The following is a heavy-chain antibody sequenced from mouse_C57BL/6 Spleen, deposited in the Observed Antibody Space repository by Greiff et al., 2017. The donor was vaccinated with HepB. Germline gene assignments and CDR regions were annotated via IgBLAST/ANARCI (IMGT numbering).Heavy chain of an antibody. Sequence: EVKVEESGGGLVQPGGSMKLSCVASGFTFSNYWMNWVRQSPEKGLEWVAQIRLKSDNYATHYAESVKGRFTISRDDSKSSVYLQMNNLRAEDTGIYYCTVGVPPIDYWGQGTTLTVSS. J-gene: IGHJ2*01. V-gene: IGHV6-3*01. CDR3: TVGVPPIDY. CDR2: IRLKSDNYAT. CDR1: GFTFSNYW. D-gene: IGHD3-1*01.